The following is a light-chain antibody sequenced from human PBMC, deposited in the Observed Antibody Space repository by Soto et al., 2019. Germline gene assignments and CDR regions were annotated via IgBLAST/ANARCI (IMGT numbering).Light chain of an antibody. V-gene: IGKV1-5*03. CDR2: EAS. CDR1: QSISDS. CDR3: QQYNGYWT. J-gene: IGKJ1*01. Sequence: DIQMTQSPSTLSASVGDRVTITCRASQSISDSLAWYQQKPGKAPKLLIYEASRLKSGVPSRFSGSRSGKVYPLTSSSLQPDDFATYYCQQYNGYWTFGQGTKVEIK.